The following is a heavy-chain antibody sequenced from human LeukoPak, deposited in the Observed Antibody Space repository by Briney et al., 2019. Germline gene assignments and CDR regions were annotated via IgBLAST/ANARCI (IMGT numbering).Heavy chain of an antibody. J-gene: IGHJ4*02. Sequence: GGSLRLSCAASGFTFSSYEMNWVRQAPGKGLEWVSYISSSGSTIYYADSVKGRFTISRDNAKNSLYLQMNSLRAEDTAFYYCARGLMGGYPYFENWGQGTLVTVSS. CDR1: GFTFSSYE. CDR3: ARGLMGGYPYFEN. V-gene: IGHV3-48*03. CDR2: ISSSGSTI. D-gene: IGHD3-22*01.